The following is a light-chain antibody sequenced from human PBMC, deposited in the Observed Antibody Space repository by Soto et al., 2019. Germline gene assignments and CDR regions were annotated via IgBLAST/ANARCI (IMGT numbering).Light chain of an antibody. CDR1: SSDVGSYKF. CDR2: EVT. J-gene: IGLJ3*02. V-gene: IGLV2-23*02. CDR3: CSYAGNSNWV. Sequence: QSALTQPASVSGSPGQSITISCTGTSSDVGSYKFVSWYQLHPGKAPKVMIFEVTKRPSGASNRFSGSKSGNTASLTISGLQAEDEADYYCCSYAGNSNWVFGGGTQLTVL.